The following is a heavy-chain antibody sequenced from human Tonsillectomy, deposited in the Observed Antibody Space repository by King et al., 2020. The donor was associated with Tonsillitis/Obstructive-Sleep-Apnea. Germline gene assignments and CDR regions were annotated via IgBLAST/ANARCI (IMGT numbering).Heavy chain of an antibody. D-gene: IGHD2-21*01. V-gene: IGHV3-33*01. J-gene: IGHJ4*01. CDR3: ACGCGASGGFDY. Sequence: VQLVESGGGVVQPGRSLRLSCAASGFTFSNYGMHWVRQAPGKGLEWVAIIWYDGSNKNYADSVKGRFTISRDNSKNTVYLQMTSLRVEDTAVYYCACGCGASGGFDYWGQGTLVTVTS. CDR1: GFTFSNYG. CDR2: IWYDGSNK.